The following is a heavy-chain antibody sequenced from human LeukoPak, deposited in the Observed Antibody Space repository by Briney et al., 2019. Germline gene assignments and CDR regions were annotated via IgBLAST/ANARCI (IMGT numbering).Heavy chain of an antibody. Sequence: ASVKVSCKASGYTFTGYYMHWVRQAPGQGLEWMGWINPNSGGTNYAQKFQGWVTMTRDTSISTAYMELSRLRSDDTAVYYCARGGPPGAGTSAYYYYYYGMDVGGKGTTVTVSS. J-gene: IGHJ6*04. D-gene: IGHD6-19*01. CDR1: GYTFTGYY. V-gene: IGHV1-2*04. CDR3: ARGGPPGAGTSAYYYYYYGMDV. CDR2: INPNSGGT.